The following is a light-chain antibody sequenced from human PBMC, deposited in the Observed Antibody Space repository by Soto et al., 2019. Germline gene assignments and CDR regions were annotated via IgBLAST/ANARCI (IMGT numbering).Light chain of an antibody. V-gene: IGLV2-14*03. Sequence: QSVLTQPASGSGSPGQSITISCTGTSSDVGGYNYVSWYQQHPGKAPKLMIYDVNDRPSGVSHRFSGSKSGNTASLSISGLQAEDEADYYCSSYTSGTTDVFGTGTKVTVL. CDR2: DVN. J-gene: IGLJ1*01. CDR1: SSDVGGYNY. CDR3: SSYTSGTTDV.